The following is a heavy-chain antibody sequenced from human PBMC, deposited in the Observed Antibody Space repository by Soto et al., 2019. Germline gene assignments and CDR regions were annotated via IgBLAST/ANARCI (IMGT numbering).Heavy chain of an antibody. CDR1: GGSISSSNW. J-gene: IGHJ6*02. CDR2: IYHSRST. D-gene: IGHD3-10*01. Sequence: SETLSLTCAVSGGSISSSNWWSWVRQPPGKGLEWIGEIYHSRSTNYNPSLKSRVTISVDKSKNQFSLKLSSVTAADTAVYYCATSRTKGSGSYYYYYSYGLDVWGQGTTVT. CDR3: ATSRTKGSGSYYYYYSYGLDV. V-gene: IGHV4-4*02.